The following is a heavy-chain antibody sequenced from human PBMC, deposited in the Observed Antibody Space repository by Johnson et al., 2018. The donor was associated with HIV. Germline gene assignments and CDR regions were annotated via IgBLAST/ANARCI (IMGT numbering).Heavy chain of an antibody. CDR1: GFTFDDYA. CDR3: ARRADAFDI. CDR2: ISWNSGSI. Sequence: VQLVESGGGLVQPGRSLRLSCAASGFTFDDYAMHWVRQAPGKGLEWVSGISWNSGSIGYADFVKGRFTISRDNAKNSLYLQMNSLRAGDTAVYYCARRADAFDIWGQGTMVTVSS. J-gene: IGHJ3*02. V-gene: IGHV3-9*01.